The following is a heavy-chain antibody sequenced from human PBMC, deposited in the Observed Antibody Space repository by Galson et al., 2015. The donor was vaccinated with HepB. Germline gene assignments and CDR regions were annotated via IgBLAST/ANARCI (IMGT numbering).Heavy chain of an antibody. Sequence: SLRLSCAASGFTFNDYRMNWVRQAPGKGLEWISYISRNSKVIHYADSAKGRFTVSRDNAKNSLYLRMDSLRDGDTALYYCVRDGGDGYNYFDLWGQGTLVTVSS. V-gene: IGHV3-48*02. CDR2: ISRNSKVI. D-gene: IGHD2-21*01. CDR1: GFTFNDYR. CDR3: VRDGGDGYNYFDL. J-gene: IGHJ5*02.